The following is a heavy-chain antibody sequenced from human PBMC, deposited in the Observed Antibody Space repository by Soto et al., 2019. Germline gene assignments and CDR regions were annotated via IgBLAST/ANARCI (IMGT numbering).Heavy chain of an antibody. J-gene: IGHJ6*02. D-gene: IGHD2-2*01. V-gene: IGHV3-30*03. Sequence: QVQLVESGGGVVQPGRSLRLSCAASGFTFSSYGMHWVRQAPGKGLEWVAFISYDGSNKYYADSVKGRFTISRDNSKNTLYLLMNSLRAEDTAVYYCARVVPAAMYYYYGMDVWGQGTTVTVSS. CDR1: GFTFSSYG. CDR2: ISYDGSNK. CDR3: ARVVPAAMYYYYGMDV.